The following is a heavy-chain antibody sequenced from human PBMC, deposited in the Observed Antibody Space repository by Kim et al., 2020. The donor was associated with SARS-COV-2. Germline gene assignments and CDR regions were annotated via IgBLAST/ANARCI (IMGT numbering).Heavy chain of an antibody. CDR3: ARDRAPHIVVVPAAIWFDP. D-gene: IGHD2-2*01. V-gene: IGHV1-46*01. J-gene: IGHJ5*02. Sequence: ASVKVSCKASGYTFTSYYMHWVRQAPGQGLEWMGIINPSGGSTSYAQKFQGRVTMTRDTSTSTVYMELSSLRSEDTAVYYCARDRAPHIVVVPAAIWFDPWGQGTLVTVSS. CDR2: INPSGGST. CDR1: GYTFTSYY.